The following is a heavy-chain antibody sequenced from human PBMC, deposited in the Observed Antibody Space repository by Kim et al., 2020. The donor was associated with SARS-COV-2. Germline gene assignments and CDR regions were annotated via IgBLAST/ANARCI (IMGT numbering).Heavy chain of an antibody. D-gene: IGHD4-17*01. CDR3: ARDPTALHRGYYFDY. Sequence: PSLKSRVTIAVDTSKNQFSLKLSYVTAADTDVYYCARDPTALHRGYYFDYWGQGTLVTVSS. J-gene: IGHJ4*02. V-gene: IGHV4-39*07.